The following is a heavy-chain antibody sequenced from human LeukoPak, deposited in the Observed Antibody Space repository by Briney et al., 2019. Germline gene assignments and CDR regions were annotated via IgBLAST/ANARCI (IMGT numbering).Heavy chain of an antibody. V-gene: IGHV1-2*02. D-gene: IGHD1-26*01. CDR2: INPNSGGT. CDR3: ARGPRTNSGSYYALGY. J-gene: IGHJ4*02. CDR1: GYTFTGYY. Sequence: ASVKVSCKASGYTFTGYYMHWVRQAPGQGLEWMGWINPNSGGTNYAQKFQGRVTMTRDTSISTAHMELSRLRSDDTAVYYCARGPRTNSGSYYALGYWGQGTLVTVSS.